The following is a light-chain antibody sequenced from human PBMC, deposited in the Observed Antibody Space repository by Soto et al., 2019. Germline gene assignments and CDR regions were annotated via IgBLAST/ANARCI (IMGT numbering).Light chain of an antibody. CDR3: QQYNNWQWT. V-gene: IGKV3-15*01. CDR1: QSVSSN. J-gene: IGKJ1*01. Sequence: EIVMTQSPATLSVSPGERATLSCRASQSVSSNLAWYQQKPGQAPRLLIYGASPRATGIPARFSGSGSGTEFTLTISSLQSEDFAVYYCQQYNNWQWTFGQGTKVDIK. CDR2: GAS.